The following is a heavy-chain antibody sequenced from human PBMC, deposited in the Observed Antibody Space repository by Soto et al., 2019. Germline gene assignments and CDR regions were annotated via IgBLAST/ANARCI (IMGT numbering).Heavy chain of an antibody. CDR3: AREGVTLAYYPFWSGYFSSFDSSDY. J-gene: IGHJ4*02. CDR1: GDSVSSNSAA. D-gene: IGHD3-3*01. V-gene: IGHV6-1*01. Sequence: SQTLSLPCAISGDSVSSNSAAWNWIRQSPSRGLEWLGRTYYRSKWYNDYAVSVKSRITINPDTSKNQFSLQLNSVTPEDTAVYYCAREGVTLAYYPFWSGYFSSFDSSDYWGQGTLVTVSS. CDR2: TYYRSKWYN.